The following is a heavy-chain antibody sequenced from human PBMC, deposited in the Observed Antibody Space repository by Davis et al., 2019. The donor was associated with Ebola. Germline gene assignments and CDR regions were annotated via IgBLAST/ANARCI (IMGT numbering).Heavy chain of an antibody. CDR2: IYYSGST. J-gene: IGHJ4*02. CDR3: ARLYVHFDY. D-gene: IGHD3-16*01. V-gene: IGHV4-39*01. Sequence: SETLSLTCTVSGGSISSSSYYWGWIRQPPGKGLEWFGSIYYSGSTYYNPSLKSRVTISVDTSKNQFSLKLSSVTAADTAVYYCARLYVHFDYWGQGTLVTVSS. CDR1: GGSISSSSYY.